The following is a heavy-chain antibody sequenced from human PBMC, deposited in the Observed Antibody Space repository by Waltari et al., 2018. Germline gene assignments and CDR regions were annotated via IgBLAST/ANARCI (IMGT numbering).Heavy chain of an antibody. J-gene: IGHJ3*02. Sequence: QVQLVQSGAEVKKPGASVKVSCKASGYTFTGYYMPWVRQAPGQGLEWMGRINPNSGGTNDAQKFQGRGTMTRDTSISTAYMELSRLRSDDTAVYYCARDNTEGEQQLVDDAFDIWGQGTMVTVSS. V-gene: IGHV1-2*06. CDR1: GYTFTGYY. D-gene: IGHD6-13*01. CDR3: ARDNTEGEQQLVDDAFDI. CDR2: INPNSGGT.